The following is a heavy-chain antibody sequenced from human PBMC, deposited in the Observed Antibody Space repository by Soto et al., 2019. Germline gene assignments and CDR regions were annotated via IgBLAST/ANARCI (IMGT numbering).Heavy chain of an antibody. J-gene: IGHJ6*02. CDR1: GGSISSGNYY. CDR3: AREKGSPRNLFGMDV. CDR2: IYYSGST. Sequence: TLSLTCTVSGGSISSGNYYWSWIRQHPGNGLEWIGYIYYSGSTYYSPSLRSRVTISIDTSKNQFSLRLSSVTVADTAVYYCAREKGSPRNLFGMDVWGQGTTVTVSS. V-gene: IGHV4-31*03.